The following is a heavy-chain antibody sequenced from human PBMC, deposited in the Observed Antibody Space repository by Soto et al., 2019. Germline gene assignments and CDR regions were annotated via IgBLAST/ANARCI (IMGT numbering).Heavy chain of an antibody. V-gene: IGHV3-30*18. CDR3: AKVGDTYYYGMDV. D-gene: IGHD4-17*01. Sequence: QVQLVESGGGVVQPGRSLRLSCAASGFTFSSYGMHWVRQAPGKGLEGVAVISYDGSNKYYADSVKGRFTISRDNSKNTLYLQMNSLRAEDTAVYYCAKVGDTYYYGMDVWGQGTTVTVSS. CDR1: GFTFSSYG. J-gene: IGHJ6*02. CDR2: ISYDGSNK.